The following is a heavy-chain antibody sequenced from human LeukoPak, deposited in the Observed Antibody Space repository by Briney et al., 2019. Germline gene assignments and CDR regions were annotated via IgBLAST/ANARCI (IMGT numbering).Heavy chain of an antibody. CDR1: GFTFSNYA. D-gene: IGHD3-3*01. Sequence: PGGSLRLSCAASGFTFSNYAIHWVRQAPGKGLEWVAVISYDGSNKYYADSVKGRFTISRDNSKNAPYLQMNSLRAEDTAVYYCARGGYDVWSGYRIDYWGQGTLVTVSS. J-gene: IGHJ4*02. CDR2: ISYDGSNK. CDR3: ARGGYDVWSGYRIDY. V-gene: IGHV3-30-3*01.